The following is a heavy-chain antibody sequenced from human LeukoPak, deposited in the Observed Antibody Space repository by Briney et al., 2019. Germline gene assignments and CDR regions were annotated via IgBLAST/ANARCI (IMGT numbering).Heavy chain of an antibody. CDR3: ASRYCSSSTSCYAGDAFDI. Sequence: GASAKVSCKASDYTFTTYGISWVRQAPGQGLEWMGWINAYNDNTNYAQKLQGRVTMTTDTSTSTAYMELRSLRSDDTAVYYCASRYCSSSTSCYAGDAFDIWGQGTMVTVSS. CDR1: DYTFTTYG. J-gene: IGHJ3*02. CDR2: INAYNDNT. V-gene: IGHV1-18*01. D-gene: IGHD2-2*01.